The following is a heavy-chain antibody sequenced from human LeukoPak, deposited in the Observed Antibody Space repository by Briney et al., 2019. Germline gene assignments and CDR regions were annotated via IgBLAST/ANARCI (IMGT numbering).Heavy chain of an antibody. Sequence: GGSLRLSCAAPGFTFSSYAMSWVRQAPGKGLEWVSAISGSGGSTYYADSVKGRFTISRDNSKNTLYLQMNSLRAEDTAVYYCAKYQLQRNYYYYGMDVWGQGTTVTVSS. CDR3: AKYQLQRNYYYYGMDV. D-gene: IGHD2-2*01. CDR2: ISGSGGST. V-gene: IGHV3-23*01. J-gene: IGHJ6*02. CDR1: GFTFSSYA.